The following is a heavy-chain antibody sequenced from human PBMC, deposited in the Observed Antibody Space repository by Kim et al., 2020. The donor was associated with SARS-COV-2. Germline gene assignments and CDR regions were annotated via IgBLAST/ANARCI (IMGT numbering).Heavy chain of an antibody. CDR2: FDPEDGET. J-gene: IGHJ6*02. D-gene: IGHD6-13*01. CDR3: ATLRQYSSSWYEYYYYGMYV. Sequence: ASVKVSCKVSGYTLTDLSMHWVRQAPGKGLEWMGGFDPEDGETIYAQKFQGRVTMTEDTSTDTAYMELSSLRSEDTAVYYCATLRQYSSSWYEYYYYGMYVWVQGTTGTVSS. CDR1: GYTLTDLS. V-gene: IGHV1-24*01.